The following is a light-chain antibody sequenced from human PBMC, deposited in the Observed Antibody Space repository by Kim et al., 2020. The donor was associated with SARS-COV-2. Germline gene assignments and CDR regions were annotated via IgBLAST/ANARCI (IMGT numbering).Light chain of an antibody. Sequence: NFTLTQPHSVSESPGKTVTISCTRSSGSIDSNYVQWYQQRPGSAPTTVIYEDNQRPSGVPDRFSGSIDSSSNSASLTISGLKTEDEADYYCQSYDSSNHWVFGGGTQLTVL. CDR1: SGSIDSNY. CDR3: QSYDSSNHWV. CDR2: EDN. V-gene: IGLV6-57*04. J-gene: IGLJ3*02.